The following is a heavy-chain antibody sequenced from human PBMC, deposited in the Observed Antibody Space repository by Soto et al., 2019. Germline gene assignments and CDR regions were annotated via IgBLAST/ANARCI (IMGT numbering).Heavy chain of an antibody. CDR1: GGSISSGGYY. Sequence: TSETLSLTCTVSGGSISSGGYYWSWIRQPPGKGLEWIGYIYYSGSTNYNPSLKSRVTISVDTSKNQFSLKLSSVTAADTAVYYCARHRPYYYYGMDVWGQGTTVTVSS. CDR3: ARHRPYYYYGMDV. V-gene: IGHV4-61*08. J-gene: IGHJ6*02. CDR2: IYYSGST.